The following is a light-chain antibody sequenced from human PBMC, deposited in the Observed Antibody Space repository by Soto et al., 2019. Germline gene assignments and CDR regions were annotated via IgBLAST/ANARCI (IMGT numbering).Light chain of an antibody. CDR2: GTS. CDR1: QSVTNS. CDR3: QQYDNWPSVT. J-gene: IGKJ4*01. V-gene: IGKV3-15*01. Sequence: EIVLTQSPGTLSLSPGERATLSCRASQSVTNSFLAWYQQKPGQAPRLLMYGTSARATGIPATFSGSGSGTEFTLTISSLQSEDFAVYYCQQYDNWPSVTFGGGTKVDI.